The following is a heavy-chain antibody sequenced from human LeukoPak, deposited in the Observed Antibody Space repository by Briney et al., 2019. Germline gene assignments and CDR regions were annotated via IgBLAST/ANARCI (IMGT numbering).Heavy chain of an antibody. V-gene: IGHV3-30-3*01. CDR1: GFTFSAYA. CDR3: GTEGGKPHEGVDAFDI. CDR2: ISYDGGSK. Sequence: PGGSLRLSCTASGFTFSAYAMHWVRQAPGKGLEWVAFISYDGGSKFHSDSVKGRFTVSRDNSQNTLYLQMNSLTVEDTAVYYCGTEGGKPHEGVDAFDIWGQGTMVTVSS. D-gene: IGHD1-14*01. J-gene: IGHJ3*02.